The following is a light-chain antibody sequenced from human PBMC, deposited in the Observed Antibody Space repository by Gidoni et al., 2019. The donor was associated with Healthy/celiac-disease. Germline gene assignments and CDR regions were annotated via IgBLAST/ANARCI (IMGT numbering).Light chain of an antibody. CDR1: QSVSSY. Sequence: EIVLTQSPATLSLSPGERATLSCRASQSVSSYLAWYQQKPGQAPRLLIYDASNRATGITDRFSGSGSGTDFTLTNRSLEPEDFGVYYCQQRSNWPPKCSFXQXTKLEIK. J-gene: IGKJ2*04. V-gene: IGKV3-11*01. CDR2: DAS. CDR3: QQRSNWPPKCS.